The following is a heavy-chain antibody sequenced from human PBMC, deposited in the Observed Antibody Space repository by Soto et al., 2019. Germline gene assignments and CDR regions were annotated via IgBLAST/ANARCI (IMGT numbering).Heavy chain of an antibody. J-gene: IGHJ4*02. CDR1: GGSISSSHY. Sequence: QLQLQESGPGLVKSSETLSLTCTVSGGSISSSHYWGWIRRPPGKGLEWIGSVFYSGSPYYSPSFKSRITISVDTSKNQFSLRVRSVTATDTAVYFCARHYNTGAFFDYWGQGNLVTVSS. V-gene: IGHV4-39*01. CDR3: ARHYNTGAFFDY. D-gene: IGHD1-20*01. CDR2: VFYSGSP.